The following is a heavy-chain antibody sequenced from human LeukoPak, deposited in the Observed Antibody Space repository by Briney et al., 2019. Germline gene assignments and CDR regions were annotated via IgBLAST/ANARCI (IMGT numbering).Heavy chain of an antibody. CDR3: ARKGSAGVLDY. Sequence: GSLKISCKGSGYSFMSYWMGGVRQMTGKGVEGMGILYLGDSDTRYSPAFQGQATISANKSISTAYLQWSSLKASDTAMYYRARKGSAGVLDYWGQGTLVTVSS. V-gene: IGHV5-51*01. D-gene: IGHD3-10*01. CDR2: LYLGDSDT. J-gene: IGHJ4*02. CDR1: GYSFMSYW.